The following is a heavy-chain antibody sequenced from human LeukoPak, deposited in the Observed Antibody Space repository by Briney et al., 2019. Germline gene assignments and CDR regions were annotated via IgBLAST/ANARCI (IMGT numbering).Heavy chain of an antibody. CDR2: IYFDGRT. CDR1: GGSVGSRSYQ. Sequence: PSETLSLTCTVSGGSVGSRSYQWAWIRQPPGKGLEWIATIYFDGRTYHNPSLKSRVIISVDTSNNQFSLKLYSVTAADTALYYCARHSTGAYSSLLDYWGQGTLVTVSS. CDR3: ARHSTGAYSSLLDY. D-gene: IGHD4-11*01. J-gene: IGHJ4*02. V-gene: IGHV4-39*01.